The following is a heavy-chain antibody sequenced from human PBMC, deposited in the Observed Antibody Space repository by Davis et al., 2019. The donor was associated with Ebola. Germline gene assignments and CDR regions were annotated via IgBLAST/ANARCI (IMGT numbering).Heavy chain of an antibody. D-gene: IGHD5-12*01. CDR1: GGSFSGYY. CDR3: ARGQWQRVPPLGFYYGMDV. Sequence: SETLSLTCAVYGGSFSGYYWSWIRQPPGKGLEWLGEINHSGSTNYNPSLKSRVTISVDTSKNPFSLKLSSVTAADTAEYYCARGQWQRVPPLGFYYGMDVWGRGTTVTVSS. V-gene: IGHV4-34*01. CDR2: INHSGST. J-gene: IGHJ6*02.